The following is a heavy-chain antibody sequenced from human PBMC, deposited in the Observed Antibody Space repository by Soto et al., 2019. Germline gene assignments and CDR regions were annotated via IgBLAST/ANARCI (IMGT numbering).Heavy chain of an antibody. D-gene: IGHD5-18*01. J-gene: IGHJ6*02. Sequence: PGESLKISCKGSGYSFTSYWIGWVRQMPGKGLEWMRIIYPGDSDTRYSPSFQGQVTISADKSISTAYLQWSSLKASDTAMYYCARNGAQHVDTAPHGYYYYYYGMDVWGQGTTVTVSS. CDR2: IYPGDSDT. V-gene: IGHV5-51*01. CDR1: GYSFTSYW. CDR3: ARNGAQHVDTAPHGYYYYYYGMDV.